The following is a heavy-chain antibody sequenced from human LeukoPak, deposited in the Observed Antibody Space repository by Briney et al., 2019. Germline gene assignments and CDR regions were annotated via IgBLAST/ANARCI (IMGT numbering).Heavy chain of an antibody. CDR2: IYYNRGT. J-gene: IGHJ4*02. D-gene: IGHD6-19*01. V-gene: IGHV4-59*08. CDR1: GGSISSYY. CDR3: ARHRYTSGWYAGFDY. Sequence: SETLSLTCTVSGGSISSYYWSWIRQSPGKGLEWIGYIYYNRGTNYNPSLKSRVTISVDTSKNQFSLRLNSLTAADTAVYYCARHRYTSGWYAGFDYWGQGTLVTVSS.